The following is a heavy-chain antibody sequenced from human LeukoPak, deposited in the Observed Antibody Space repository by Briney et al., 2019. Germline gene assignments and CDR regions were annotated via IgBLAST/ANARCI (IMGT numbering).Heavy chain of an antibody. J-gene: IGHJ4*02. CDR2: ISGSGGTT. D-gene: IGHD1-26*01. CDR1: GFTFSGYA. CDR3: ATDPATVGVTTRDY. V-gene: IGHV3-23*01. Sequence: GGSLRLSCAASGFTFSGYAMSWVRQAPGKGLEWVSAISGSGGTTYYADSVKGRFTVSRDNSKNTIFLQMNTLRADDTAVYFCATDPATVGVTTRDYWGQGTPVTVSS.